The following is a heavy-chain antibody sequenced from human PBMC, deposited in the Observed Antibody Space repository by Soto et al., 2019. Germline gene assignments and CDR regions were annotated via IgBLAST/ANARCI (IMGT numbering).Heavy chain of an antibody. CDR1: GFNVSSDY. CDR2: IYSGETT. CDR3: TRDGRGLGRLSLFEY. D-gene: IGHD2-21*02. Sequence: EVQLVESGGGLIHPGGSLRLSCAASGFNVSSDYMNWVRQTPGKGLEWVASIYSGETTYYADSVRGRFTISSDKSKNTLYFQLSSLRIEDSAVYYCTRDGRGLGRLSLFEYWGQGVLVTVSS. J-gene: IGHJ4*02. V-gene: IGHV3-53*01.